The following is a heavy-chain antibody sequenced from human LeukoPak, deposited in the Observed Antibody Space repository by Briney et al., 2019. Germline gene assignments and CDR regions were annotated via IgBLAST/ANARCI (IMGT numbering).Heavy chain of an antibody. CDR2: IYSSGII. J-gene: IGHJ4*02. CDR3: ARDTGKSGYPDY. CDR1: GGSISSYY. Sequence: PSETLSLTCTVSGGSISSYYWSWIRQPAGKAPEWIGRIYSSGIINDNPSLKSRVTMSLDNSKNQLSLKLSYVTAADTAVYYCARDTGKSGYPDYWGQGTLVTVSS. D-gene: IGHD3-3*01. V-gene: IGHV4-4*07.